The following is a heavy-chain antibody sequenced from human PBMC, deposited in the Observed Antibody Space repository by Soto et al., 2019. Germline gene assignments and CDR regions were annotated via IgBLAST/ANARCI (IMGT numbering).Heavy chain of an antibody. CDR3: ARGIFPNWFDP. CDR2: IKEDGSDK. CDR1: GFTFSNHY. J-gene: IGHJ5*02. Sequence: HPGGSLRLSCTASGFTFSNHYMSWVRQAPGKGLQWVATIKEDGSDKYYVDSVRGRFSISRDNAKNSLYLQMSSLRAEDTAVYFCARGIFPNWFDPWGQGTLVTVSS. V-gene: IGHV3-7*03.